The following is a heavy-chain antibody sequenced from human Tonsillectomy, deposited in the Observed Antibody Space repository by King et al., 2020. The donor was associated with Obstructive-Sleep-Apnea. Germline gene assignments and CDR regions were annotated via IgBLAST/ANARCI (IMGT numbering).Heavy chain of an antibody. CDR2: ISYDGSNK. J-gene: IGHJ4*02. V-gene: IGHV3-30*04. D-gene: IGHD5-18*01. CDR3: AGGGTGGYGYLSLDY. CDR1: GFTFSSYA. Sequence: VQLVESGGGVVQPGRSLRLSCAASGFTFSSYAMHWVRQAPGKGLGWGAGISYDGSNKYYADSVKGRFTISRDNSKTPLYLQMNSLRAEDTAVYYCAGGGTGGYGYLSLDYWGQGTLVTVSS.